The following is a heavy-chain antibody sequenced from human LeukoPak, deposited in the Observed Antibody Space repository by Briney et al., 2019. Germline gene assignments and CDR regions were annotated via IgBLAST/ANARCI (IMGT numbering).Heavy chain of an antibody. J-gene: IGHJ6*02. Sequence: GGSLRLSCAASGFTFSCYRMNWARQAPGKGLEWVASINHNGNVNYYVDSVKGRFTISRDNAKNSLYLQMSNLRAEDTAVYFCARGGGLDVWGQGATVTVSS. CDR2: INHNGNVN. CDR3: ARGGGLDV. CDR1: GFTFSCYR. D-gene: IGHD3-16*01. V-gene: IGHV3-7*03.